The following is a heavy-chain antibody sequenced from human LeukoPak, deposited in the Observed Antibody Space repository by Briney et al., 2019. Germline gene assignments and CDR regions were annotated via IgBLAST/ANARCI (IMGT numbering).Heavy chain of an antibody. V-gene: IGHV3-7*01. J-gene: IGHJ3*01. D-gene: IGHD3-22*01. CDR3: ARDSGHYYDSSGLL. Sequence: PGGSLRLPCAASGFTLSRYWMSWVRDAPEKGVECVANIKQDGSEQYNVDSVKVRFPISKDNAKTCPYLQMTSRRAQDTPLYYCARDSGHYYDSSGLLWGQGTMVSV. CDR1: GFTLSRYW. CDR2: IKQDGSEQ.